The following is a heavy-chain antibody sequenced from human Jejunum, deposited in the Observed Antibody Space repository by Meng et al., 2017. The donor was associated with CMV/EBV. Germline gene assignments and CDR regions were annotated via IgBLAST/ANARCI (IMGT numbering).Heavy chain of an antibody. CDR3: ARDSLTATFDS. CDR2: INMSTGQP. J-gene: IGHJ5*01. D-gene: IGHD2-21*02. Sequence: SCQASGYPFNRYAMNWVRQAPGQGLEWMGWINMSTGQPAYAQGFTGRFVFSLDTSVTTAYLQISSLKAEDTAVYYCARDSLTATFDSWGQGTLVTVSS. CDR1: GYPFNRYA. V-gene: IGHV7-4-1*02.